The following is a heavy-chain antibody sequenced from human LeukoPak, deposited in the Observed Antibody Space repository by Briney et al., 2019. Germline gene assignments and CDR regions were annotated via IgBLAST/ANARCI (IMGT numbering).Heavy chain of an antibody. CDR1: GGSFSGYY. CDR2: INHSGST. V-gene: IGHV4-34*01. J-gene: IGHJ6*03. CDR3: ARTAMAKSYYYMDV. Sequence: PSETLSLTCAVYGGSFSGYYWSWIRQPPGKGLEWIGEINHSGSTNYNPSLKSRVTISVDTSKNQFSLKLSSVTAADTAVYYCARTAMAKSYYYMDVWGKGTTVTVSS. D-gene: IGHD5-18*01.